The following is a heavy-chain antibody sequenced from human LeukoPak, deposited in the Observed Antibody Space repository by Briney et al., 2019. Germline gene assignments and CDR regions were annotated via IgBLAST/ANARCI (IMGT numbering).Heavy chain of an antibody. D-gene: IGHD3-10*01. CDR3: TTHGSGPDVAVV. J-gene: IGHJ6*02. Sequence: GGSLRLSCAASGFTVSSNYMSWVRQAPGKGLEWVAVIYSGGSTYYADSVKGRFTISRDNSKNTLYLQMNSLRAEDTAVYYCTTHGSGPDVAVVWGPGTTVTVSS. CDR1: GFTVSSNY. V-gene: IGHV3-66*04. CDR2: IYSGGST.